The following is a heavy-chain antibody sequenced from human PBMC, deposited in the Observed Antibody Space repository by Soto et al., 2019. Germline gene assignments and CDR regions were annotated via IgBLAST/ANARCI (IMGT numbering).Heavy chain of an antibody. J-gene: IGHJ4*02. CDR2: INHSGST. V-gene: IGHV4-34*01. Sequence: SETLSLTCAVYGGSFSGYYWSWIRQPPGKGLEWIGEINHSGSTNYNPSLKSRVTISVDTSKNQFSLKLSSVTAADTAVYYCATLGARLVQRGPSDYWGQGTLVTVSS. CDR1: GGSFSGYY. CDR3: ATLGARLVQRGPSDY. D-gene: IGHD3-10*01.